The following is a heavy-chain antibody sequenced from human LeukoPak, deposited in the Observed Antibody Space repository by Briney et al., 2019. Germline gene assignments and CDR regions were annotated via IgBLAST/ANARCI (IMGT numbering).Heavy chain of an antibody. CDR2: INQDGRVK. V-gene: IGHV3-7*01. CDR3: ARDYRGRFDP. Sequence: GGSLRLSCAASGFTFEKYWMDWVRQAPGKGLEWVAQINQDGRVKHYVDSVKGRFTISRDNAKNLVSLQMSSLRAEDTAVYYCARDYRGRFDPWGQGTLVTVPS. D-gene: IGHD1-26*01. CDR1: GFTFEKYW. J-gene: IGHJ5*02.